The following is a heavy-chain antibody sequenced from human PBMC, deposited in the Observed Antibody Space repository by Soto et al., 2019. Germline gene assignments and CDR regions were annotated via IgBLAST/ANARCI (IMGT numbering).Heavy chain of an antibody. CDR1: GGSVNSDNYY. CDR2: IYYTGST. V-gene: IGHV4-61*01. Sequence: PSETLSLTCTVSGGSVNSDNYYWSWIRQPPGKGLEWIGYIYYTGSTNYNPSLKSRVTISLDSSRNQFSLKLNSVTAADTAVFYCAREYSNSPEAFDYWGQGTLVTVSS. CDR3: AREYSNSPEAFDY. J-gene: IGHJ4*02. D-gene: IGHD6-13*01.